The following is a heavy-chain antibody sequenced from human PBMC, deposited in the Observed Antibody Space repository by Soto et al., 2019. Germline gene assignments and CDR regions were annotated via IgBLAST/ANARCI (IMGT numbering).Heavy chain of an antibody. J-gene: IGHJ4*02. CDR3: AKDIVKYTYGACDY. CDR2: ISYDGSNQ. D-gene: IGHD5-18*01. Sequence: QVHLVKSGGAVVQPGKSLRLSCAASGFSFNTYGMYWVRQAPGKGLEWVAAISYDGSNQYHADSVKGRFTISRDNSKSTLYLQMNSLRVEDTAVYYCAKDIVKYTYGACDYWGQGALVTVSS. V-gene: IGHV3-30*18. CDR1: GFSFNTYG.